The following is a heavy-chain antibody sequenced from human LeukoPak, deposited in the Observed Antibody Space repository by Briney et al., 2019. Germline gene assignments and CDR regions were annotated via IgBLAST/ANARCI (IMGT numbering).Heavy chain of an antibody. CDR3: ARDPRTYNYDSSGYYHNWFDP. Sequence: GGSLRLSCAASGFTFSNYWMHWVRQAPGKGLVWVSRINSDGGSTTYADSVKGRFIISRDNAKNTVYLQMYRLRVEDTAVYYCARDPRTYNYDSSGYYHNWFDPWGQGTLVTVSS. CDR1: GFTFSNYW. J-gene: IGHJ5*02. V-gene: IGHV3-74*01. D-gene: IGHD3-22*01. CDR2: INSDGGST.